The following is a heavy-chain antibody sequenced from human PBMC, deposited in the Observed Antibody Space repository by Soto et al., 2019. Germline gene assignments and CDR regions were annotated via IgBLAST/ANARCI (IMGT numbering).Heavy chain of an antibody. V-gene: IGHV3-23*01. J-gene: IGHJ4*02. CDR2: LTSGGGS. CDR3: ARTDKFTAHSSGWANRFDY. CDR1: GFTFSNYA. D-gene: IGHD6-19*01. Sequence: EVQLLESGGGLVQPGGSLRLFCAASGFTFSNYAMTWVRQAPGKGLEWVSTLTSGGGSYYGDTVRGRFTITRNNSKSTLYLQLTSLRAEDTAVYYCARTDKFTAHSSGWANRFDYWGQGTLVTVSS.